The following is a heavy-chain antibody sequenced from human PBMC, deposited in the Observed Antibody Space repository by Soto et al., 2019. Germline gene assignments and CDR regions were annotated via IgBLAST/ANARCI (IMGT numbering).Heavy chain of an antibody. V-gene: IGHV3-21*01. CDR3: ARGIKSMVVRGVIWWFDP. D-gene: IGHD3-10*01. CDR2: ISSSSSYI. Sequence: GGSLRLSCAASGFTFSSYSMNWVRQAPGKGLEWVSSISSSSSYIYYADSVKGRFTISRDNAKNSLYLQMNSLRAEDTAVYYCARGIKSMVVRGVIWWFDPWGQGTLVTVSS. J-gene: IGHJ5*02. CDR1: GFTFSSYS.